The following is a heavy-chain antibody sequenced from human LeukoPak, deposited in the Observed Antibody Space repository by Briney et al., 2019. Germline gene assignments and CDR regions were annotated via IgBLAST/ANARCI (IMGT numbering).Heavy chain of an antibody. CDR3: AKGYCSSTSCYPYYFDY. CDR1: GFTLSTHG. V-gene: IGHV3-30*02. CDR2: IRYDGSNK. J-gene: IGHJ4*02. D-gene: IGHD2-2*01. Sequence: PGGSLRLSCAASGFTLSTHGMHWVRQAPGKGLEWVAFIRYDGSNKYYADSVKGRFTISRDNSKNTLYLQMNSLRAEDTAVYYCAKGYCSSTSCYPYYFDYWGQGTLVTVSS.